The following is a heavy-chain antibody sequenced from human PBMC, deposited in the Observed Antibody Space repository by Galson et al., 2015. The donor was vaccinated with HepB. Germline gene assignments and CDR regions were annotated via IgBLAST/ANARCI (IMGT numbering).Heavy chain of an antibody. D-gene: IGHD3-10*01. CDR3: ARARNGVRGYMDV. Sequence: PALVKPTQTLTLTCTFSGFSLSTSGICVSWIRQPPGKALEWLALIDWDDGKYYSTSLKTRLTISQDISKNQVVLRLTDMDPADTATYSCARARNGVRGYMDVWGKGTAVTVSS. CDR1: GFSLSTSGIC. CDR2: IDWDDGK. V-gene: IGHV2-70*01. J-gene: IGHJ6*03.